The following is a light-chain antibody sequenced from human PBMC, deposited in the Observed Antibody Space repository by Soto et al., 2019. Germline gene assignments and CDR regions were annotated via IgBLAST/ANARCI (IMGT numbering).Light chain of an antibody. J-gene: IGLJ3*02. CDR3: QVWDSSSDHWV. CDR2: DDS. CDR1: NIGSKN. V-gene: IGLV3-21*02. Sequence: SYELSQPPSVSVAPGQTASITCAGNNIGSKNVHWYQQRPGQAPVLVVHDDSDRPSGIPERFSGSNSGNTATLTISRVEAGDEADYYCQVWDSSSDHWVFGGGTKLTVL.